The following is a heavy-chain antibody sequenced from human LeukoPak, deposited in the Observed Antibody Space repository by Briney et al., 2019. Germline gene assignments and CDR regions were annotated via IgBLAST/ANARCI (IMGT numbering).Heavy chain of an antibody. CDR3: ARDRSSGSGKYYFDY. D-gene: IGHD6-13*01. CDR1: GGSISSYY. CDR2: IYYSGST. V-gene: IGHV4-59*01. J-gene: IGHJ4*02. Sequence: SETLSLTCTVSGGSISSYYWSWIRQPPGKGLEWIGYIYYSGSTYYNPSLKSRVTISVDTSKNQFSLKLSSMPTADTAVYYCARDRSSGSGKYYFDYWGQGTLVTVSS.